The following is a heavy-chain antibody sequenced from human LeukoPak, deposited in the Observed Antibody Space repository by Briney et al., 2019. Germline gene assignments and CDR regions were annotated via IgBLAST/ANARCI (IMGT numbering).Heavy chain of an antibody. V-gene: IGHV3-48*04. CDR2: IGISSGNT. D-gene: IGHD1-1*01. J-gene: IGHJ4*02. Sequence: PGGSLRLSCAASGFPFNDYSMNWVRQAPGKGLEWISYIGISSGNTKHADSVKDRFTISGDNAKNSLYLQMNNLRVEDTAVYYCVRDHNYAFDNWGQGTLVTVSS. CDR3: VRDHNYAFDN. CDR1: GFPFNDYS.